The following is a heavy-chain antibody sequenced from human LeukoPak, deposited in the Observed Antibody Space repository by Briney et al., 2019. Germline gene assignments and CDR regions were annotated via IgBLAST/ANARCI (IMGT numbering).Heavy chain of an antibody. CDR3: ARRGYYYDSSGHPLDWFDP. V-gene: IGHV4-34*01. D-gene: IGHD3-22*01. CDR2: IYYSGST. J-gene: IGHJ5*02. Sequence: PSETLSLTCAVYGGSFSGYYWSWIRQPPGKGLEWIGSIYYSGSTYYNPSLKSRVTISVDTSKNQFSLKLSSVTAADTAVYYCARRGYYYDSSGHPLDWFDPWGQGTLVTVSS. CDR1: GGSFSGYY.